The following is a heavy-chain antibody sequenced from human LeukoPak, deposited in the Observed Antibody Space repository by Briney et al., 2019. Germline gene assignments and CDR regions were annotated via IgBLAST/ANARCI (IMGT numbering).Heavy chain of an antibody. V-gene: IGHV1-3*01. CDR2: INAGNGNT. J-gene: IGHJ4*02. Sequence: ASVKVSCKASGYTFTTYAMHWVRQAPGQRLEWMGWINAGNGNTKYSQEFQGRVTMTRDTSISTAYMELSRLRSDDTAVYYCARMRDGYNYWDYWGQGTLVTVSS. CDR1: GYTFTTYA. D-gene: IGHD5-24*01. CDR3: ARMRDGYNYWDY.